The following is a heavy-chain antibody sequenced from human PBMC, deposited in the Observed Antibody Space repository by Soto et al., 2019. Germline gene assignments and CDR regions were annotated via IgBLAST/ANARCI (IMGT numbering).Heavy chain of an antibody. CDR1: GFNFNNYA. D-gene: IGHD1-26*01. Sequence: GGSLRLSCASSGFNFNNYAMSWVRQAPGKGLEWVANIKHGGGEKYYVDSVKGRFTISRDNAKNSLYLQMNSLRAEDTAVYYCARVPGVGAPYGMDVWGQGTTVTVSS. CDR3: ARVPGVGAPYGMDV. V-gene: IGHV3-7*03. J-gene: IGHJ6*02. CDR2: IKHGGGEK.